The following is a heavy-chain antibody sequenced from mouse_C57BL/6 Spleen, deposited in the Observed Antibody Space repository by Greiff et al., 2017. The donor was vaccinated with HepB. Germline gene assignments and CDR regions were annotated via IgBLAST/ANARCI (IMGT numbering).Heavy chain of an antibody. CDR2: IDPSDSYT. Sequence: QVHVKQPGAELVMPGASVKLSCKASGYTFTSYWMHWVKQRPGQGLEWIGEIDPSDSYTNYNQKFKGKSTLTVDKSSSTAYMQLSSLTSEDSAVYYCASYGNLDVWGTGTTVTVSS. CDR1: GYTFTSYW. D-gene: IGHD2-1*01. J-gene: IGHJ1*03. CDR3: ASYGNLDV. V-gene: IGHV1-69*01.